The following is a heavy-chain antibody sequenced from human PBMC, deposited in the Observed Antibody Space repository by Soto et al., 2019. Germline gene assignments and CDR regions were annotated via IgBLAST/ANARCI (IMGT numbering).Heavy chain of an antibody. J-gene: IGHJ5*02. CDR1: GFTFSSYA. Sequence: GGSLRLSCAASGFTFSSYAMHWVRQAPGKGLEWVAVISYDGSNKYYADSVKGRFTISRDDAKNSLYLQMNSLRDEDTAVYYCARDPTRPLVGATPNWFDPWGQGTLVTVSS. D-gene: IGHD1-26*01. CDR3: ARDPTRPLVGATPNWFDP. CDR2: ISYDGSNK. V-gene: IGHV3-30-3*01.